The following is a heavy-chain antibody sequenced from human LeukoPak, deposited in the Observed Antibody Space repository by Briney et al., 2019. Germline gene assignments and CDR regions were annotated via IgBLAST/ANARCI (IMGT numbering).Heavy chain of an antibody. Sequence: SGPTLVNPTQTLTLTCTFSGFSLSTSGVGVGWIRQPPGKALEWLALIYWNDDKRYSPSLKSRLTITKDTSKNQVVLTMTNMDPVDTATYYCAHRHRYDSSGWAFDIWGQGTIVTVSS. V-gene: IGHV2-5*01. J-gene: IGHJ3*02. CDR3: AHRHRYDSSGWAFDI. D-gene: IGHD3-22*01. CDR2: IYWNDDK. CDR1: GFSLSTSGVG.